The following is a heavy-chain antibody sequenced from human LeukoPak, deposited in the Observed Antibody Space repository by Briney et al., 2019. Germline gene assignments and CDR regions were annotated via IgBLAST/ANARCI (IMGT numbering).Heavy chain of an antibody. CDR1: GYSISSGYY. V-gene: IGHV4-38-2*02. CDR2: IYHSGST. CDR3: ARNGVGAIFFDY. D-gene: IGHD1-26*01. J-gene: IGHJ4*02. Sequence: SETLSLTCTVSGYSISSGYYWGWIRQPPGKGREWIGSIYHSGSTYYNPSLKSRVTISVDKSKNQFSLKLSSVTAADTAVYYCARNGVGAIFFDYWGQGTLVTVSS.